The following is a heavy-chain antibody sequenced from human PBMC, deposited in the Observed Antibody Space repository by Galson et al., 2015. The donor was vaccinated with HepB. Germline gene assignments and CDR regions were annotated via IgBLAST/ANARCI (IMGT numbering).Heavy chain of an antibody. CDR1: GFTFRSYS. CDR3: ARGCSSTTCYTRFLGWFDP. J-gene: IGHJ5*02. V-gene: IGHV3-48*02. Sequence: SLRLSCAASGFTFRSYSMNWVRQAPGKGLEWVSYISSSSSTIYYADSAKGRFTISRDNAKNSLYLQMNSLRDEDTAVYYCARGCSSTTCYTRFLGWFDPWGQGTLVTVSS. CDR2: ISSSSSTI. D-gene: IGHD2-2*02.